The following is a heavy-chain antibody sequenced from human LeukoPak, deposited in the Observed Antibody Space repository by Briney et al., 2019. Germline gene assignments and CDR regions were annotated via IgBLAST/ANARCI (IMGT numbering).Heavy chain of an antibody. CDR2: ISWDGGST. Sequence: EPGGSLRLSCAASGFTFDDYAMHWVRHAPGKGLEWVSLISWDGGSTYYADSVKGRFTISRDNSKNSLYLQMNSLRAEDTALYYCAKDRGYSYGEIRYYYYGMDVWGKGTTVTVSS. D-gene: IGHD5-18*01. CDR1: GFTFDDYA. J-gene: IGHJ6*04. CDR3: AKDRGYSYGEIRYYYYGMDV. V-gene: IGHV3-43D*04.